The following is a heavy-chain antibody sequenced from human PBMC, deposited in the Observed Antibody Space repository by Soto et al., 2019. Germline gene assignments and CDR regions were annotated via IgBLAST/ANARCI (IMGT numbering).Heavy chain of an antibody. Sequence: QVQLVQSGAEVKKPGASVKVSCKASGYTFTSYYMHWVRQAPGQGLEGMGILNPSGGSTSYAQKFQGRVTMTRDTSTSTVYTELSSLRSEDTAVYYCARASSSGYYSYYGMDVWGQGTTVTVSS. V-gene: IGHV1-46*01. J-gene: IGHJ6*02. D-gene: IGHD1-26*01. CDR1: GYTFTSYY. CDR2: LNPSGGST. CDR3: ARASSSGYYSYYGMDV.